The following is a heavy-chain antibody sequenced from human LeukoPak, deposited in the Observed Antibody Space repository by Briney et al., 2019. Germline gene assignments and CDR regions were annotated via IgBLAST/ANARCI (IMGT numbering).Heavy chain of an antibody. CDR3: ARDLPKLRYFDN. CDR1: GGSISSGSYY. D-gene: IGHD3-9*01. V-gene: IGHV4-61*02. CDR2: IYTSGST. J-gene: IGHJ4*02. Sequence: PSETLSLTCTVSGGSISSGSYYWSWIRQPAGKGLEWIGRIYTSGSTNYNPSLKSRVTISVDTSKNQFSLKLSSVTAADTAVYYCARDLPKLRYFDNWGQGTLVTVSS.